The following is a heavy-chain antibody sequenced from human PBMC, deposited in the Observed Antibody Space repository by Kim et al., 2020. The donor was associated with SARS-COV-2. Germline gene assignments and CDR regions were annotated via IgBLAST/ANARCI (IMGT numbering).Heavy chain of an antibody. Sequence: SETLSLTCAVYGGSFSGYYWSWIRQPPGKGLEWIGEINHSGSTNYNPSLKSRVTISVDTSKNQFSLKLSSVTAADTAVYYCARNYDSSVYSYGAGSAGY. V-gene: IGHV4-34*01. CDR2: INHSGST. CDR3: ARNYDSSVYSYGAGSAGY. CDR1: GGSFSGYY. J-gene: IGHJ4*03. D-gene: IGHD3-22*01.